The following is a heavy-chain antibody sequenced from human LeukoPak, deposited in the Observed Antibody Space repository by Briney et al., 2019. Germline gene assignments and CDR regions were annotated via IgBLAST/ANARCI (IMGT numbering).Heavy chain of an antibody. D-gene: IGHD5-12*01. CDR3: ARDGYSAYDRDLDH. V-gene: IGHV4-4*02. J-gene: IGHJ4*02. CDR2: ISHNGNT. Sequence: PSGTLSLTCTVSGASISDTNWWTWVRRPPGKGLEWIGEISHNGNTNYSPSLKSRVTISVDKSKNQFSLRLDSVTAADTAVYYCARDGYSAYDRDLDHWGQGALVTVSS. CDR1: GASISDTNW.